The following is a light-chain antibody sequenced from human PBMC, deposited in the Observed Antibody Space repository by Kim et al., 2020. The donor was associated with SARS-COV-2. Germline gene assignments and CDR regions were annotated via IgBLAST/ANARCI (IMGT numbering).Light chain of an antibody. CDR3: SSYAGSNNLV. CDR2: EVN. Sequence: GQSVTTPCTGTSGDVGGYNYVSWYQQHPGKAPKLMIYEVNKRPSGVPDRFSGSKSGNTASLTVSGLQAEDEADYYCSSYAGSNNLVFGGGTQLTVL. V-gene: IGLV2-8*01. J-gene: IGLJ2*01. CDR1: SGDVGGYNY.